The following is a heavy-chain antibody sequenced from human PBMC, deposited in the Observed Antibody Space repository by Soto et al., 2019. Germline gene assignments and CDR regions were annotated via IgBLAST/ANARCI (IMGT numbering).Heavy chain of an antibody. J-gene: IGHJ4*02. CDR2: ISWNSGSI. CDR1: GFTFDDHG. Sequence: VDLVESGGGLAQPGRSLRPSCVASGFTFDDHGMHWVRQIPGRGLEWVSGISWNSGSIGYAESVKGRFTIFRENAKNSLYLEMNSLRQEDTALYYCVRDTSSGWHLKDHWGQGVQVSVSS. V-gene: IGHV3-9*01. CDR3: VRDTSSGWHLKDH. D-gene: IGHD3-9*01.